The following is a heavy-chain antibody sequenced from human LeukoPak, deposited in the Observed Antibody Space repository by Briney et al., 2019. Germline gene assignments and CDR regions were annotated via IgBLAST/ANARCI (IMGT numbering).Heavy chain of an antibody. CDR2: ISGSGDTA. CDR3: TSSGYSGSYYAPDY. Sequence: GGSLRLSCAASGFTFRSYAMSWVRQAPGKGLEWVSGISGSGDTAYYADSVRGRFTISRDNSKNTLHLQMNSLKTEDTAVYYCTSSGYSGSYYAPDYWGQGTLVTVSS. V-gene: IGHV3-23*01. D-gene: IGHD1-26*01. J-gene: IGHJ4*02. CDR1: GFTFRSYA.